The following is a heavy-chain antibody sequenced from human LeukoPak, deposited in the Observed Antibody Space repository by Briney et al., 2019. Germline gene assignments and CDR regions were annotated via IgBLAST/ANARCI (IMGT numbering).Heavy chain of an antibody. CDR1: GGSFSAYS. D-gene: IGHD3-10*01. V-gene: IGHV4-34*01. CDR2: INHSGST. CDR3: ATEMRLVRGVLEH. J-gene: IGHJ1*01. Sequence: SETLSLTCAVYGGSFSAYSWSWIRQPPGKRLEWIGEINHSGSTNYNPSLKSRVTISLGTSKKQFSLKLTSLIAADTAVYYCATEMRLVRGVLEHWGQGSLVIVSS.